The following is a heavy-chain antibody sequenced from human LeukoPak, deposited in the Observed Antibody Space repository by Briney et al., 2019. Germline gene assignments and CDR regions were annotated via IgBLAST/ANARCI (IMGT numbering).Heavy chain of an antibody. Sequence: SETLSLTCTVSGGSISSSSYYWGWIRQPPGKGLEWIGSIYYSGSTYYNPSLKSRVTISVDTSKNQFSLKLSSVTAADTAVYYCARTKQQLFYDYWGQGTLVTVSS. J-gene: IGHJ4*02. D-gene: IGHD6-13*01. CDR3: ARTKQQLFYDY. CDR1: GGSISSSSYY. CDR2: IYYSGST. V-gene: IGHV4-39*07.